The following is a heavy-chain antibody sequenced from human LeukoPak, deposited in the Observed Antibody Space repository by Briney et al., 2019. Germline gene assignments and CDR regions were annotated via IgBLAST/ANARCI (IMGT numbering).Heavy chain of an antibody. CDR1: TFTFNSYE. CDR2: TSSSGTII. CDR3: ARESSFDY. Sequence: PGVSVTLPCVASTFTFNSYEMMWLPQAPGKGLERVSYTSSSGTIIYCSDFLKDRLTISRDNAKNSVYAQMTSLSAEETAVYDFARESSFDYWGQGTLLTVSS. J-gene: IGHJ4*02. V-gene: IGHV3-48*03.